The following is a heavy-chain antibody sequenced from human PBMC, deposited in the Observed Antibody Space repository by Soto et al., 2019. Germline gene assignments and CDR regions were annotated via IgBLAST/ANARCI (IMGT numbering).Heavy chain of an antibody. CDR3: GKVLVGATGHTDSDS. CDR2: IDYNGAT. J-gene: IGHJ5*01. CDR1: GGSIYRSGYY. D-gene: IGHD2-15*01. V-gene: IGHV4-39*01. Sequence: SETLSLTCTVSGGSIYRSGYYWGWIRQPPGRGLEWIGNIDYNGATYSNPSLKSRVTISRDTSKNQFSLKLTSVTAADTALYYCGKVLVGATGHTDSDSWGPGTLVTVSS.